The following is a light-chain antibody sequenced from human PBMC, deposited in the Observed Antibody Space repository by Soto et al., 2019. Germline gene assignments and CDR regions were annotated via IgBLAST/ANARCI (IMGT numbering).Light chain of an antibody. V-gene: IGKV3-20*01. CDR3: QQYDGSPWT. J-gene: IGKJ1*01. CDR2: GAS. Sequence: EVVLTQSPGTLSLSPGERATLSCRASQSVSSSYLGWYQQKPGQAPRLLIHGASIRATGIPDRFSGSGSGTDFTLTISRLEPEDFAVYYCQQYDGSPWTFGQGTKVDIK. CDR1: QSVSSSY.